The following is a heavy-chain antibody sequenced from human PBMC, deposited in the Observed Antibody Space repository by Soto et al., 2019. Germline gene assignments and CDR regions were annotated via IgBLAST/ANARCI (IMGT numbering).Heavy chain of an antibody. V-gene: IGHV1-2*04. CDR3: ARAPPEYCSGGSCYSYVYYYGMDV. D-gene: IGHD2-15*01. CDR2: INPNSGGT. CDR1: GYTFTGYY. Sequence: ASVTVSCKASGYTFTGYYMHWVRQATGQGLEWMGWINPNSGGTNYAQKFQGWVTMTRDTSISTAYMELSRLRSDDTAVYYCARAPPEYCSGGSCYSYVYYYGMDVWG. J-gene: IGHJ6*01.